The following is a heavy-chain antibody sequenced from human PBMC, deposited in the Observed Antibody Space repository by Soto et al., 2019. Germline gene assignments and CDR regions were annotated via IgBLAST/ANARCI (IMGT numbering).Heavy chain of an antibody. J-gene: IGHJ4*02. D-gene: IGHD4-17*01. V-gene: IGHV3-23*01. CDR1: GFTFSSYA. CDR3: ATSNPPTTVTPGGFDY. Sequence: EVQLLESGGGLVQPGGSLRLSCAASGFTFSSYAMSWVRQAPGKGLEWVSAISGSGGSTYYADSVKGRFTISRDNSKNTLYRQMNSLSAEDKAVYYCATSNPPTTVTPGGFDYWGQGTLVTVSS. CDR2: ISGSGGST.